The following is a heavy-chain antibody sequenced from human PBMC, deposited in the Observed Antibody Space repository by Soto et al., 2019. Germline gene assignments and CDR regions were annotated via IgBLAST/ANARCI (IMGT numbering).Heavy chain of an antibody. J-gene: IGHJ6*02. Sequence: SETLSLTCAVYGGSFGGYSWTWIRQPPGKGLEWIGEINHGGSTTYNPSLKSRVSISVDTSKNQFFLKLSSLTAADTAVYYCARGRAAWLYYYGMDVWGQGTTVTVSS. CDR3: ARGRAAWLYYYGMDV. D-gene: IGHD6-19*01. V-gene: IGHV4-34*01. CDR2: INHGGST. CDR1: GGSFGGYS.